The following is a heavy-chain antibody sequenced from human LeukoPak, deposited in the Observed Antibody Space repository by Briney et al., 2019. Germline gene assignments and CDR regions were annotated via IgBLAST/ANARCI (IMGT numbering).Heavy chain of an antibody. CDR3: AKESPYTSPRNYYFDY. CDR1: GFTFSSYA. J-gene: IGHJ4*02. V-gene: IGHV3-23*01. D-gene: IGHD1-14*01. CDR2: ISGVADRT. Sequence: TGGSLRLSCAASGFTFSSYAMSWVRQAPGKGLEWVSAISGVADRTYCADSVKGRFTISRDNSKNTLSLQMNSLRAEDAAIYYCAKESPYTSPRNYYFDYWGQGTLVTVSS.